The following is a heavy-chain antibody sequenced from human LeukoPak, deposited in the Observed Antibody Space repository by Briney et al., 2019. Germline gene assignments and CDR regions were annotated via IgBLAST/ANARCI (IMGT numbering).Heavy chain of an antibody. CDR2: IYYSGST. CDR1: GGSISSYY. CDR3: ARRVITFGGVIAIDY. Sequence: SETLSLTCTVSGGSISSYYWSWIRQPPGKGLEWIGYIYYSGSTYYNPSLKSRVTISVDTSKNQFSLKLSSVTAADTAVYYCARRVITFGGVIAIDYWGQGTLVTVSS. D-gene: IGHD3-16*02. J-gene: IGHJ4*02. V-gene: IGHV4-59*08.